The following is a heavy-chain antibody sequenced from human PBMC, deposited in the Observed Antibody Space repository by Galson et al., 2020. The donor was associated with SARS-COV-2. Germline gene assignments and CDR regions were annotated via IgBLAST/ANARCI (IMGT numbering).Heavy chain of an antibody. D-gene: IGHD3-22*01. CDR2: IIPILGIA. J-gene: IGHJ3*02. V-gene: IGHV1-69*10. CDR1: GGTFSSYA. Sequence: SVKVSCKASGGTFSSYAISWVRQAPGQGLEWMGGIIPILGIANYAQKFQGRVTITADKSTSTAYMELSSLRSEDTAVYYCARVNDPYDSSGYYYGEDAVDIWGQGTMVTVSS. CDR3: ARVNDPYDSSGYYYGEDAVDI.